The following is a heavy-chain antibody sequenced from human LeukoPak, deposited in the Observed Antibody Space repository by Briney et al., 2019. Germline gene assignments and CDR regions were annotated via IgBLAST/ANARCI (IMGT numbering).Heavy chain of an antibody. D-gene: IGHD6-19*01. V-gene: IGHV1-2*04. CDR3: ARGLTHSSGWYTDYYYYGMDV. Sequence: ASVKVSCKASGYTFTGYYMHWVRQAPGQGLEWMGWINPNSGGTNYAQKFQGWVTMTRDTSISTAYMELSRLRSDDTAVYYCARGLTHSSGWYTDYYYYGMDVWGQGTTVTVSS. CDR1: GYTFTGYY. J-gene: IGHJ6*02. CDR2: INPNSGGT.